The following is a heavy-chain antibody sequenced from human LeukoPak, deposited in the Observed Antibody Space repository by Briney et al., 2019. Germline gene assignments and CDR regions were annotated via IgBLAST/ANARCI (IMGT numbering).Heavy chain of an antibody. Sequence: GGSLRLSCAASGFTFSSYWMHWVRQAPGKGLVWVSRINSDGSSTSYADSVKGRFTISRDNAKNTLYLQMNSLRAEDTAVYYCARDLSAISLFCSGGSCYHDGMDVWGQGTTVTVSS. CDR3: ARDLSAISLFCSGGSCYHDGMDV. CDR2: INSDGSST. D-gene: IGHD2-15*01. J-gene: IGHJ6*02. CDR1: GFTFSSYW. V-gene: IGHV3-74*01.